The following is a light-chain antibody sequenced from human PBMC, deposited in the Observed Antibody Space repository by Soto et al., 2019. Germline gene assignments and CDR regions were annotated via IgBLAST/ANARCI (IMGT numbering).Light chain of an antibody. Sequence: ELVLTQSPGTLSLSPGERATLTCRASQSVSSSTYLAWYQQKPGQAPRLLIHGASSRATGIPDRFSGRGSGTDFTLTISILEPEDFAMYYCQQYGTSITFGQGTRLANK. CDR1: QSVSSSTY. J-gene: IGKJ5*01. CDR2: GAS. CDR3: QQYGTSIT. V-gene: IGKV3-20*01.